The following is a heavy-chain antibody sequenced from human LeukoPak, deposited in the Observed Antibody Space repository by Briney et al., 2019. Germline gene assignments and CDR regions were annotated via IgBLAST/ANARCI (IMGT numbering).Heavy chain of an antibody. J-gene: IGHJ4*02. CDR1: GGSFSGYY. CDR2: INHSGST. D-gene: IGHD5-12*01. Sequence: PSETLSLTCAVYGGSFSGYYWGWIRQPPGKGLEWIGEINHSGSTNYNPSLKSRVTISVDTSKNQFSLKLSSVTAADTAVYYCARLRRLTYIVATMGYDYWGQGTLVTVSS. V-gene: IGHV4-34*01. CDR3: ARLRRLTYIVATMGYDY.